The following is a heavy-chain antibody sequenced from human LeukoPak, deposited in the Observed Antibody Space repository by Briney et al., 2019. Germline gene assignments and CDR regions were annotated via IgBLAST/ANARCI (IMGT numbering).Heavy chain of an antibody. J-gene: IGHJ4*02. V-gene: IGHV1-3*01. CDR3: ARNFWANMVRGPFDY. Sequence: ASVKVSCKASGYTFTSYAMHWVRQAPGQRLEWMGWINAGNGNTKYSQKFQGRVTITRDTSASTAYMELSSLRSEDTAVYYCARNFWANMVRGPFDYWGQGTLVTVSS. CDR1: GYTFTSYA. CDR2: INAGNGNT. D-gene: IGHD3-10*01.